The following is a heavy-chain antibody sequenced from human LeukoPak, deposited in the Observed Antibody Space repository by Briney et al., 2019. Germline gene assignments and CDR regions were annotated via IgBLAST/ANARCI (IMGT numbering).Heavy chain of an antibody. CDR1: GGSFSGYY. V-gene: IGHV4-34*01. CDR2: INHSGST. D-gene: IGHD3-10*01. J-gene: IGHJ2*01. Sequence: SETLSLTCAVYGGSFSGYYWNWIRQPPGKGLESIGEINHSGSTNYNPPLKSRVTISVDTSKNQFSLKLSSVTAADTAVYYCARGLLLWFGEPPGFDLWGRGTLVTVSS. CDR3: ARGLLLWFGEPPGFDL.